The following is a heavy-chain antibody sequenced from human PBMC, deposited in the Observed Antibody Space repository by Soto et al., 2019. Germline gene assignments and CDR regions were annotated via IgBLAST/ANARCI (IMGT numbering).Heavy chain of an antibody. J-gene: IGHJ4*02. Sequence: GGSLSHSCVGSGFIFSNNGMHWVRQTPGKGLEWVAFMSYDGSDTFYADSVKGRFTISRDNSRNTLFLHMSNLRAEDTAMYYCTIVRVADSALDHWGQGTLVTVSS. V-gene: IGHV3-30*02. CDR2: MSYDGSDT. CDR1: GFIFSNNG. D-gene: IGHD3-10*02. CDR3: TIVRVADSALDH.